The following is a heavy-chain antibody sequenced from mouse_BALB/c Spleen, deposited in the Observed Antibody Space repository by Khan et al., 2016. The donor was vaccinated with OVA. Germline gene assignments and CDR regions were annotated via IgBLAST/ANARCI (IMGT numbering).Heavy chain of an antibody. V-gene: IGHV5-9*02. J-gene: IGHJ3*01. Sequence: EVDLVVSGGGLVKPGGSLKLSCAPSGFAFSSYDMSWVRHTPEKRLEWVATISGTGIYTYYPDSVKGRFTISRDNARNTLYLQMCSLRSEDTALYYCARPSYYGNPWFTYWGQGTLVTVSA. D-gene: IGHD2-10*01. CDR3: ARPSYYGNPWFTY. CDR1: GFAFSSYD. CDR2: ISGTGIYT.